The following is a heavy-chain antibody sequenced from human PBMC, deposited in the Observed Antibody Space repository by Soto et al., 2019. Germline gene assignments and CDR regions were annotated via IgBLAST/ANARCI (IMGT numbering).Heavy chain of an antibody. Sequence: ASVKVSCTASRDTFTCSYMHWVRQAPGQGLEWMGWINPNSGGTNYAQECQGRGTMTRDTSISTAYMELIRLRSDDTAVYYCARVTFLNSGWYDYWGQGTLVTVSS. V-gene: IGHV1-2*02. CDR3: ARVTFLNSGWYDY. D-gene: IGHD6-19*01. CDR2: INPNSGGT. J-gene: IGHJ4*02. CDR1: RDTFTCSY.